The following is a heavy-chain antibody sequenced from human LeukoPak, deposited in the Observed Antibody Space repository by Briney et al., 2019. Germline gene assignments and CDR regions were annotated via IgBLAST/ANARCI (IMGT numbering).Heavy chain of an antibody. V-gene: IGHV4-59*01. CDR2: IYYSGTT. CDR1: GGFISSYY. Sequence: PSETLSLTCTVSGGFISSYYWSWIRQPPGKGLEWIGYIYYSGTTNYNPSLKSRVTISVDTSKNQFSLKLSSVTAADTAVYYCARGVYIAAAHYGYWGQGTLVTVSS. J-gene: IGHJ4*02. D-gene: IGHD6-13*01. CDR3: ARGVYIAAAHYGY.